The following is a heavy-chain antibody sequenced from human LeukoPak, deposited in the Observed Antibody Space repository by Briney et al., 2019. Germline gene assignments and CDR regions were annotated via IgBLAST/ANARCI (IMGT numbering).Heavy chain of an antibody. CDR2: ISGSGGST. CDR3: AKDSGHYDFWSGYYGGWFDP. V-gene: IGHV3-23*01. D-gene: IGHD3-3*01. J-gene: IGHJ5*02. CDR1: GFTFSSYA. Sequence: GGSLRLSCAASGFTFSSYAMSWVRQAPGKGLEWVSAISGSGGSTYYADSVKGRFTISRDNSKNTLYLQMNSLRAEDTAVYYCAKDSGHYDFWSGYYGGWFDPWGQGTLVTVSS.